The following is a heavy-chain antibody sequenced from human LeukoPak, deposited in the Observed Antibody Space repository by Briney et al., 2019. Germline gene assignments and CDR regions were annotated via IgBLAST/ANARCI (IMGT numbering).Heavy chain of an antibody. V-gene: IGHV1-69*13. J-gene: IGHJ4*02. CDR1: GGTFSSYA. CDR3: VTARSFGY. D-gene: IGHD3-16*02. Sequence: ASVKVSCKASGGTFSSYAISWVRQAPGQGLEWMGGIIPIFGTANYAQEFQGRVTITADESTSTAYMELSSLRPEDTAVYYCVTARSFGYWGQGTLVTVSS. CDR2: IIPIFGTA.